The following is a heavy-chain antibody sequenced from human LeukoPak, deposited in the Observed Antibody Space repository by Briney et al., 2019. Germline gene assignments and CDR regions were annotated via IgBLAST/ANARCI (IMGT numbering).Heavy chain of an antibody. D-gene: IGHD2-15*01. Sequence: HPGGSLRLSCAASGFTFSSYGMHWVRQAPGKGLEWVAFIRYDGSNKYYADSVKGRFTISRDNSKNTLYLQMNSLRAEDTAVYYCASGGSSLRGLGLYYFDYWGQGTLVTVSS. CDR3: ASGGSSLRGLGLYYFDY. CDR1: GFTFSSYG. J-gene: IGHJ4*02. CDR2: IRYDGSNK. V-gene: IGHV3-30*02.